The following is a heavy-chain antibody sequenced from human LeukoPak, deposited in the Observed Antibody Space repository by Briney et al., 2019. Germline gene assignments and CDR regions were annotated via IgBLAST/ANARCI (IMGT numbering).Heavy chain of an antibody. CDR1: GDSVSSNSAA. J-gene: IGHJ6*03. V-gene: IGHV6-1*01. CDR2: TYYRSKWYN. CDR3: ARDHEGGYDNYYYYMDV. D-gene: IGHD5-12*01. Sequence: SQTLSLTCAISGDSVSSNSAAWNWIRQSPSRGLEWLGRTYYRSKWYNDYAVSVKSRITINPDTSKNQFSLQLNSVTPEDTAVYYCARDHEGGYDNYYYYMDVWGKGTTVTVSS.